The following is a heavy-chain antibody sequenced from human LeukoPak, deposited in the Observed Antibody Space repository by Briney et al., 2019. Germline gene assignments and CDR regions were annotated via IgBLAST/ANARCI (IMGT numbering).Heavy chain of an antibody. D-gene: IGHD3-22*01. CDR3: ARGRIDDSSGVYYFDY. CDR2: ISGSGGST. J-gene: IGHJ4*02. CDR1: GFTFSSYA. V-gene: IGHV3-23*01. Sequence: PGGSLRLSCAASGFTFSSYAMSWVRQAPGKGLEWVSAISGSGGSTYYADSVKGRFTISRDNSKNTLYLQMNSLRAEDTAVYYCARGRIDDSSGVYYFDYWGQGTLVTVSS.